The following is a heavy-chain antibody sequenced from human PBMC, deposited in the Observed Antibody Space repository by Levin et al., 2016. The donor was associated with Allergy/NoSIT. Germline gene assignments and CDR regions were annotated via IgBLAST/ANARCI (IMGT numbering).Heavy chain of an antibody. CDR2: ISWNSDTL. D-gene: IGHD3-16*01. Sequence: SLKISCAASGFTFDDYSMHWVRQGPGKGLEWVSGISWNSDTLDYADSVKGRFTISRDNAEKALYLQMNNLRVEDSAVYYCAIVGDGGSASPPDHWGQGTLVTVSS. CDR1: GFTFDDYS. V-gene: IGHV3-9*01. CDR3: AIVGDGGSASPPDH. J-gene: IGHJ4*02.